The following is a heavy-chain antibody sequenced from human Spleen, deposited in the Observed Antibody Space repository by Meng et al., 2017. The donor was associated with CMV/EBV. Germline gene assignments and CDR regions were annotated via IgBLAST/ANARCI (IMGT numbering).Heavy chain of an antibody. D-gene: IGHD5-18*01. J-gene: IGHJ4*02. Sequence: GESLKISCAASGFTFSSYSMNWVRQAPGKGLEWVSSISSSSSYIYYADSVKGRFTISRDNAKNSLYLQMNSLRAEDTAVYYCARVGRGYSYGEIPDYWGQGTLVTVSS. V-gene: IGHV3-21*01. CDR2: ISSSSSYI. CDR3: ARVGRGYSYGEIPDY. CDR1: GFTFSSYS.